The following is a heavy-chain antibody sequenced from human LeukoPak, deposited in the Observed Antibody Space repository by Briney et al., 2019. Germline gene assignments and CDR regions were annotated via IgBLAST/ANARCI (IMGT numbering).Heavy chain of an antibody. D-gene: IGHD3-10*01. CDR1: GGSIRSSYYY. Sequence: SETLSLTCTVSGGSIRSSYYYWGWIRQPPGKGLEWIGSIYDSGSTYYNPSLKSRVTISVDTSKNQFSLKLNSVTAADTAVYYCARHRGRYYDSGSYYYFDYWGQGTLVTVSS. CDR3: ARHRGRYYDSGSYYYFDY. V-gene: IGHV4-39*01. J-gene: IGHJ4*02. CDR2: IYDSGST.